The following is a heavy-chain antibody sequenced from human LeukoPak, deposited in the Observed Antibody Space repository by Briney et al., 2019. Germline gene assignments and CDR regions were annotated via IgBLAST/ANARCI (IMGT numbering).Heavy chain of an antibody. D-gene: IGHD3-10*01. CDR1: GGSISSGGYS. Sequence: PSETLSLTCAVSGGSISSGGYSWSWIRQPPGKGLEWIGYIYRSGSTSYKPSLKSRLSITIDKSKNQFSLNLRSVTAADTAFYYCARGGGFYGSGSTHFDYWSQGTLATVSS. V-gene: IGHV4-30-2*01. CDR3: ARGGGFYGSGSTHFDY. CDR2: IYRSGST. J-gene: IGHJ4*02.